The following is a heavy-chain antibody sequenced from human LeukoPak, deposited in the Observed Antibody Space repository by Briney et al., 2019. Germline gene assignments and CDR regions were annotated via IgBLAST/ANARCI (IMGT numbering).Heavy chain of an antibody. CDR3: AKDKQDV. Sequence: GGSLRLSCAASGFTFSSYGMHWVRQAPGKGLEWVAVISYDGSNKYYADSVKGRFTISRDNSKNTLYLQMNSLRAEDTAVYYWAKDKQDVWGQGTTVTVSS. CDR1: GFTFSSYG. V-gene: IGHV3-30*18. CDR2: ISYDGSNK. J-gene: IGHJ6*02.